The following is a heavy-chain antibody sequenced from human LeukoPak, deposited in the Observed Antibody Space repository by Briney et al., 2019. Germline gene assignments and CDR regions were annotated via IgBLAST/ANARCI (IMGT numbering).Heavy chain of an antibody. Sequence: ASVKVSCKASGGTFSSYAISWVRQAPGQGLEWMGRIIPIFGTANYAQKFQGRVTITTDESTSTACMELSSLRSEDTAVYYCARDRLWFGEINFDYWGQGTLVTVSS. J-gene: IGHJ4*02. V-gene: IGHV1-69*05. CDR1: GGTFSSYA. CDR2: IIPIFGTA. D-gene: IGHD3-10*01. CDR3: ARDRLWFGEINFDY.